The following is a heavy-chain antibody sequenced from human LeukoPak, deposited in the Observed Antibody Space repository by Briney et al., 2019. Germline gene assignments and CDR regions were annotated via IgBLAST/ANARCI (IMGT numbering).Heavy chain of an antibody. D-gene: IGHD5-12*01. Sequence: PSETLSLTCTVSGGSISSGGYYWSWIRQHPGKGLEWIGYIYYSGSTYYNPSLKSRVTISVDTSKNQFSLKLSSVTAADTAVYSWGGMEGGVTDGYDFWGQGTLVTVSS. CDR1: GGSISSGGYY. CDR2: IYYSGST. CDR3: GGMEGGVTDGYDF. J-gene: IGHJ4*02. V-gene: IGHV4-30-4*08.